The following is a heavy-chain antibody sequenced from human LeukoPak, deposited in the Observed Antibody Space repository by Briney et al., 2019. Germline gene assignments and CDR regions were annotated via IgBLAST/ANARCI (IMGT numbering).Heavy chain of an antibody. D-gene: IGHD3-22*01. V-gene: IGHV3-20*04. CDR2: IKWNGDST. CDR1: GFTFDNYD. Sequence: GGSLRLSCAASGFTFDNYDMSWVRQVPGKGLEWVSGIKWNGDSTGYADSVKGRFTISRDNAKNSLYLQMNSLRAEDTALYYCVRDARYDTSGSFQHWGQGTLSPSPQ. J-gene: IGHJ1*01. CDR3: VRDARYDTSGSFQH.